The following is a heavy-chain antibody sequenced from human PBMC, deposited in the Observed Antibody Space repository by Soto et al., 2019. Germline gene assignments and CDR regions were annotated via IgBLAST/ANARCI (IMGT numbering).Heavy chain of an antibody. CDR2: IVVGSGNT. J-gene: IGHJ4*02. V-gene: IGHV1-58*01. D-gene: IGHD3-22*01. Sequence: SVKVSCKASGFTFTSSAVQRVRQARGQRLEWIGWIVVGSGNTNYAQKFQERVTITRDMSTSTAYMELSSLRSEDTAVYYCAADPFPYDSSGPPFDYWGQGTLVTVSS. CDR3: AADPFPYDSSGPPFDY. CDR1: GFTFTSSA.